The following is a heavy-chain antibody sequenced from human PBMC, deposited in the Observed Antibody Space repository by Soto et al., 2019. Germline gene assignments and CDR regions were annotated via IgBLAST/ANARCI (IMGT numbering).Heavy chain of an antibody. Sequence: QVHLEQSGAEVKKPGDSVKVSCKASGYTFTHFYITWVRQAPGQGLEWMGAISPHNFNTNFAQKFQGRGTLTTDTSTKTAYMELRSLTSDDTAVYYCARDEGGYDILTGYYKAHHFDYWGQGVLVTVSS. V-gene: IGHV1-18*01. CDR3: ARDEGGYDILTGYYKAHHFDY. CDR2: ISPHNFNT. J-gene: IGHJ4*02. CDR1: GYTFTHFY. D-gene: IGHD3-9*01.